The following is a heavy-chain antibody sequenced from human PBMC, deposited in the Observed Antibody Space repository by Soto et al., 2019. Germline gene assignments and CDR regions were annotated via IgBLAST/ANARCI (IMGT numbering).Heavy chain of an antibody. V-gene: IGHV1-8*02. D-gene: IGHD6-13*01. CDR2: MNPNSGNT. J-gene: IGHJ4*02. CDR3: ARGVFGAAAGEYYFDY. Sequence: ASVKVSCKASGYTFTSYGISWVRQAPGQGLEWMGWMNPNSGNTGYAQKFQGRVTMTRNTSTSTAYMELSSLRSEDTAVYYCARGVFGAAAGEYYFDYWGQGALVTVSS. CDR1: GYTFTSYG.